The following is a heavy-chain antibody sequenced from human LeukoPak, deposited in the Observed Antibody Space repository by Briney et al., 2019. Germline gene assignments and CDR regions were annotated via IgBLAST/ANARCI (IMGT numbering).Heavy chain of an antibody. D-gene: IGHD2-15*01. V-gene: IGHV4-34*01. CDR1: GGSFSGYY. Sequence: SETLSLTCAVYGGSFSGYYWSWIRQPPGKGLEWIGEINHSGSTNYNPSLKSRVTISVDTSKNQFSLKLSSVTAADTAVYYCARGHYCSGGSCYSEYFFDYWGQGTLVTVSS. CDR2: INHSGST. CDR3: ARGHYCSGGSCYSEYFFDY. J-gene: IGHJ4*02.